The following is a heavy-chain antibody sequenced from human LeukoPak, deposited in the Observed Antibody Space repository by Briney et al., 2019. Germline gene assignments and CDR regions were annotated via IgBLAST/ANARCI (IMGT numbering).Heavy chain of an antibody. CDR1: GGSFSGYY. D-gene: IGHD3-10*01. CDR2: INHSGST. J-gene: IGHJ6*04. CDR3: ARRPITMVRGARKPYYYYGMDV. Sequence: SETLSLTCDVYGGSFSGYYWSWIRQPPGKGLEWIGEINHSGSTNYNPSLKSRVTISVDTSKNQFSLKLSSVTAADTAVYYCARRPITMVRGARKPYYYYGMDVWGKGTTVTVSS. V-gene: IGHV4-34*01.